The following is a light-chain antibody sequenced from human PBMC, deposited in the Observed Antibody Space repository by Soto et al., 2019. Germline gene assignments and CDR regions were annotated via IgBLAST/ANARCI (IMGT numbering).Light chain of an antibody. Sequence: QSVLPQPPSVSAAPGQRVTISCSGSSSNIQRNHVSWYQHRPGTAPKLVIYDNDMRPSGIPDRFSGSESGTSATLAITGLQTGDEADYYCGTWDSTLSVGVFGGGTKVTVL. CDR2: DND. V-gene: IGLV1-51*01. CDR1: SSNIQRNH. J-gene: IGLJ2*01. CDR3: GTWDSTLSVGV.